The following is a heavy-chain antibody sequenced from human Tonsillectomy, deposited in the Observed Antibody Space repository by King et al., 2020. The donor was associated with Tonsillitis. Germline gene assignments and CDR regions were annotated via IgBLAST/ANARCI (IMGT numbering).Heavy chain of an antibody. CDR1: EFTFTDYT. V-gene: IGHV3-21*01. D-gene: IGHD3-10*01. CDR3: ARDPRGLWFGQLSPPYDWYFDL. Sequence: VQLVESGGGLVKPGGSLRLSCAASEFTFTDYTMNWVRQAPGKGLEWVSSISSSGSYIFYADSVKGRFTISRDNAKNSLYLQMNSLRAEDTAVYYCARDPRGLWFGQLSPPYDWYFDLWGRGTLVTVSS. J-gene: IGHJ2*01. CDR2: ISSSGSYI.